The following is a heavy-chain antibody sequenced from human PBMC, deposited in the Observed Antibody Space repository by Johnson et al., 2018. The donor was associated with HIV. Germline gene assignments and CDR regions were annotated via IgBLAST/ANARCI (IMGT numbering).Heavy chain of an antibody. CDR3: ARALGATYAFDI. Sequence: VQLVESGGGLVQPGGSLRLSCAASGFSVSNNYMSWVRQAPGKGLEWVSVIYSGGSTYYPGSVKGRFTISRENAKNSLYLQMNSLRAGDTAVYYCARALGATYAFDIWGQGTMVTVSS. D-gene: IGHD1-26*01. CDR1: GFSVSNNY. J-gene: IGHJ3*02. CDR2: IYSGGST. V-gene: IGHV3-66*01.